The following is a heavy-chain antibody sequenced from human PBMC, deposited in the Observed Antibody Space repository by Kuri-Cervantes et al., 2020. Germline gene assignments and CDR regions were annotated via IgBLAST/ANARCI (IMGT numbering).Heavy chain of an antibody. CDR2: IIPIFGTA. D-gene: IGHD2-2*01. V-gene: IGHV1-69*13. J-gene: IGHJ6*02. CDR1: GGTFSSYA. Sequence: SVKVSCKASGGTFSSYAISWVRQAPGQGLEWMGGIIPIFGTANYAQKFQGRVTITADESTSTAYMELSSLRSEDTAVYYCATDSRAFPSDYGMDVWGQGTTVTVSS. CDR3: ATDSRAFPSDYGMDV.